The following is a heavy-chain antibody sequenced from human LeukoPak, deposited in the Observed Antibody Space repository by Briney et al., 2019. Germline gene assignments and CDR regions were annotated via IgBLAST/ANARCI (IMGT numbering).Heavy chain of an antibody. CDR1: GFTFSSYA. D-gene: IGHD3-22*01. CDR3: ARAQATPYYYDTKDAFDI. J-gene: IGHJ3*02. V-gene: IGHV3-30-3*01. CDR2: ISYDGSNK. Sequence: GGSLRLSCAASGFTFSSYAMHWVRQAPGKGLEWVAVISYDGSNKYYADSVKGRFTISRDNSKNTLYLQMNSLRAEDTAVYYCARAQATPYYYDTKDAFDIWGQGTMVTVSS.